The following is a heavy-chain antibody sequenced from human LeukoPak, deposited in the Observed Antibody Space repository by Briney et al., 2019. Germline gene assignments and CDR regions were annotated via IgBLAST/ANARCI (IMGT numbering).Heavy chain of an antibody. Sequence: VASVKVSCKASGGTFSSYAIIWVRQAPGQGLEWMGRIIPILGIANYAQKFQGRVTITADKSTSTAYMELSSLRSEDTAVYYCAREIYDSTAYYYYGMDVWGQGTTVTVSS. CDR1: GGTFSSYA. J-gene: IGHJ6*02. V-gene: IGHV1-69*04. CDR3: AREIYDSTAYYYYGMDV. D-gene: IGHD3-22*01. CDR2: IIPILGIA.